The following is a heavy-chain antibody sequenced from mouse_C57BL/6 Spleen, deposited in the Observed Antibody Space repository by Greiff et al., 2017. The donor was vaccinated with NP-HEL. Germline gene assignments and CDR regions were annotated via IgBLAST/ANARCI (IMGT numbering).Heavy chain of an antibody. D-gene: IGHD2-3*01. Sequence: VQLQQSGAELVKPGASVKLSCKASGYTFTEYTIHWVKQRSGQGLEWIGWFYPGSGSIKYNEKFKDKATLTADKSSSTVYMELSRLTSEDSAVYFCARHEGPHDGYYGYFDYWGQGTTLTVSS. CDR3: ARHEGPHDGYYGYFDY. V-gene: IGHV1-62-2*01. CDR1: GYTFTEYT. CDR2: FYPGSGSI. J-gene: IGHJ2*01.